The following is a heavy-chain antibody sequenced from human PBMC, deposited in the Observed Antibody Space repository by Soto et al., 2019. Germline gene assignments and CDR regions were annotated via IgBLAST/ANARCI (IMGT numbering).Heavy chain of an antibody. CDR1: GDFVSGRDYY. J-gene: IGHJ4*01. CDR2: IYYSGTP. Sequence: SETLSLTCTVSGDFVSGRDYYWSWIRQPPGKGLEWIGYIYYSGTPYYSPSLRSRTRISIDRSKNQFSLELSSVTAADTAVYFCARDMAVPEYFDYWGHGTLVTVSS. D-gene: IGHD6-19*01. V-gene: IGHV4-30-4*01. CDR3: ARDMAVPEYFDY.